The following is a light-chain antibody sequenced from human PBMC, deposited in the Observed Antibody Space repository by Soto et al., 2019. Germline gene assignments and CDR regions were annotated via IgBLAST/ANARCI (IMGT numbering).Light chain of an antibody. CDR1: QSVSSW. V-gene: IGKV1-5*03. CDR3: QQYNSYSWT. CDR2: KAS. J-gene: IGKJ1*01. Sequence: DIKMTQSPSTLSASVGASVTITCRASQSVSSWLAWYQQKPGKAPKLLIYKASSLESGVPSRFSGSGSGTEFTLTISSLQPDDFATYYCQQYNSYSWTFGQGTKVDIK.